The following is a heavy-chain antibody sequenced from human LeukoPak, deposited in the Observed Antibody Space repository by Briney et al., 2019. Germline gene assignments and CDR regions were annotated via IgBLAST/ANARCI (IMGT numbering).Heavy chain of an antibody. V-gene: IGHV1-24*01. CDR1: GYTHTELS. CDR3: ATAPIAAAGSGWGFYFDY. D-gene: IGHD6-13*01. Sequence: AAVPDSRMFCGYTHTELSMHWVRPARGRGGAGMGGFDPEDGETIYAQKFQGRVTMTEDTSTDTAYMELSSLRSEDTAVYYCATAPIAAAGSGWGFYFDYWGQGTLVTVSS. CDR2: FDPEDGET. J-gene: IGHJ4*02.